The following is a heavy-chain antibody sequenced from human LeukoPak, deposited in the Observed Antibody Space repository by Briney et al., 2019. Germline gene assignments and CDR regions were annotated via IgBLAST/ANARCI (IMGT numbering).Heavy chain of an antibody. Sequence: PSETLSLTCTVSGVSISSGGYYWSWIRQHPGKGLEWIGYIYYSGSTYYNPSLKSRLTISLDTSNNQFSLKLSSVTAADTAVYYCARGPVRDYSNYWGQGILVTVSS. J-gene: IGHJ4*02. V-gene: IGHV4-31*03. CDR1: GVSISSGGYY. CDR2: IYYSGST. D-gene: IGHD4-11*01. CDR3: ARGPVRDYSNY.